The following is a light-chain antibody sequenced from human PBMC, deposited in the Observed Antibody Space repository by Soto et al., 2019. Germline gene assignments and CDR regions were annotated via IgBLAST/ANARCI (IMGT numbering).Light chain of an antibody. CDR1: HSISKW. Sequence: DIQMTQSPSTLSASVGDRVIITCRASHSISKWLAWYQQKPGKAPKLLIYGASSLESGVPSRFSGSGSGTEFTLTISSLQPDDFANYYCQQYNSYDMWKFGQGTKVDIK. CDR2: GAS. CDR3: QQYNSYDMWK. V-gene: IGKV1-5*01. J-gene: IGKJ1*01.